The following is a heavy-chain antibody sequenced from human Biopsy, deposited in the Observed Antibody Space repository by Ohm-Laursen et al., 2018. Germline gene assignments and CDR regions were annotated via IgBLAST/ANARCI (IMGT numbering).Heavy chain of an antibody. D-gene: IGHD3-16*02. Sequence: SSVKVSCKASGGAFTNYAINWVRQAPGHGLEWMGGIITVSETAGYAERFQGRVTTTADVTTTTAYMDLSGLRSEDTAVYYCARGEVTFGELIVSLDSWGQGTLVTVSS. CDR1: GGAFTNYA. CDR3: ARGEVTFGELIVSLDS. CDR2: IITVSETA. V-gene: IGHV1-69*01. J-gene: IGHJ4*02.